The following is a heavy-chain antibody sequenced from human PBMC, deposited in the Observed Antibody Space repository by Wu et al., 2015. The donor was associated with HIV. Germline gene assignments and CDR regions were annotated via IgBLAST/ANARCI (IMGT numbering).Heavy chain of an antibody. CDR1: GYTFTSYH. V-gene: IGHV1-46*01. CDR2: INPSGGTT. CDR3: ASREGSEXLYVLTS. D-gene: IGHD3-9*01. Sequence: QVQLVQSGAEVKNPGASVKVSCKASGYTFTSYHLHWVRQAPGQGLEWMGIINPSGGTTTYAQRFQGRVTMTRDTSTSTVYMELSSLRSEDTAVYFCASREGSEXLYVLTSWGQGTLVTVSS. J-gene: IGHJ4*02.